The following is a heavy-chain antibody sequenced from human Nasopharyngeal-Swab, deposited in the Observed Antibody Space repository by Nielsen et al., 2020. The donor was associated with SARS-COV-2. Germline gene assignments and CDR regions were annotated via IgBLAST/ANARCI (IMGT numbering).Heavy chain of an antibody. V-gene: IGHV3-53*01. CDR3: ARDPIGAVAGPGGC. D-gene: IGHD6-19*01. CDR1: GFTFSSYG. Sequence: GGSLRLSCAASGFTFSSYGMHWVRQAPGKGLEWVAVIYSGGSTYCADSVKGRFTISRDNSKNTLYLQMNSLRAEDTAVYYCARDPIGAVAGPGGCWGQGTLVTVSS. CDR2: IYSGGST. J-gene: IGHJ4*02.